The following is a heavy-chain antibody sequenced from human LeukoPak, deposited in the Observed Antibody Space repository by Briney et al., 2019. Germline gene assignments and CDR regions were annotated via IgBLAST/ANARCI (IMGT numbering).Heavy chain of an antibody. V-gene: IGHV3-7*03. J-gene: IGHJ5*02. Sequence: GGSLRLSCEGSAFIFSGHWMNWVRQTPGKGLEWVASIKEDGSVRQYVDSVKGQFSISRDNTKGSLFLQLNSLRAEDTAVYYCARGGSGRLSFLYWFDPWGQGTLVTVSS. D-gene: IGHD1-14*01. CDR1: AFIFSGHW. CDR3: ARGGSGRLSFLYWFDP. CDR2: IKEDGSVR.